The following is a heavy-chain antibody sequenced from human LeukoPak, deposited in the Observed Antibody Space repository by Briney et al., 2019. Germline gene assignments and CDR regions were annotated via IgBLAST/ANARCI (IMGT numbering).Heavy chain of an antibody. Sequence: SQTLSLTCTVSGGSISSGSYYWSWIRQPAGKGLEWIGRIYTSGSTNYNPSLKSRVTISVDTSKNQFSLKLSSVTAADTAVHYCARDLLRLNYYYMDVWGKGTTVTVSS. CDR1: GGSISSGSYY. CDR3: ARDLLRLNYYYMDV. J-gene: IGHJ6*03. V-gene: IGHV4-61*02. D-gene: IGHD3-3*01. CDR2: IYTSGST.